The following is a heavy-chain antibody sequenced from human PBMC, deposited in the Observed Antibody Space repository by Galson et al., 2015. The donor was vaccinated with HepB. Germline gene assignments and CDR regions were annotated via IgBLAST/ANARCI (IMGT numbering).Heavy chain of an antibody. J-gene: IGHJ6*02. Sequence: TLSLTCTVSGGSISSYYWSWIRQPPGKGLEWIGYIYYIGSTNYNPSLKSRVTISVDTSKNQFSLKLSSVTAADTAVYYCARTTVTTRGYYGMDVWGQGTTVTVSS. CDR1: GGSISSYY. D-gene: IGHD4-17*01. V-gene: IGHV4-59*08. CDR2: IYYIGST. CDR3: ARTTVTTRGYYGMDV.